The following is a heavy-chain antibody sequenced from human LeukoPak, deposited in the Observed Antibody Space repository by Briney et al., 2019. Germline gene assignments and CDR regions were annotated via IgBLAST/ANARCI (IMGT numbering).Heavy chain of an antibody. CDR2: IISDGSST. CDR3: VRGGGNSGPFDY. V-gene: IGHV3-74*01. CDR1: GFTFSSYW. D-gene: IGHD4-23*01. J-gene: IGHJ4*02. Sequence: GGSLRLSCAASGFTFSSYWMHWVRQAPGTGLVWVSRIISDGSSTRYADSVKGRFTISRDNAKNTLYLQMNSLRAEDTAVYYCVRGGGNSGPFDYWGQGTLVTESS.